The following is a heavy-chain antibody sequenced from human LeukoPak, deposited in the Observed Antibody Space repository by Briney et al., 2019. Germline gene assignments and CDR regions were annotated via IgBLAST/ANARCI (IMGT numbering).Heavy chain of an antibody. CDR3: ARDGITIFGVVIRSYFDY. Sequence: ASETLSLTCAVYGGSFSGYYWSWIRQPPGKGLEWIGEINHSGSTNYNPSLKSRVTISVDTSKNQFSLKLSSVTAADTAVYYCARDGITIFGVVIRSYFDYWGQGTLVTVSS. D-gene: IGHD3-3*01. CDR2: INHSGST. CDR1: GGSFSGYY. J-gene: IGHJ4*02. V-gene: IGHV4-34*01.